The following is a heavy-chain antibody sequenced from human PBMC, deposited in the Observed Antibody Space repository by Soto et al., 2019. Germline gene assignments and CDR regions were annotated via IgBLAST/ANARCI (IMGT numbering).Heavy chain of an antibody. J-gene: IGHJ5*02. CDR3: ARAHFSPHYDILTGYPRYNWFDP. CDR1: GGSFSGYY. CDR2: INHSGST. Sequence: PSETLSLTCAVYGGSFSGYYWSWIRQPPGKGLEWIGEINHSGSTNYNPSLKSRVTISVDTSKNQFSLKLSSVTAADTAVYYCARAHFSPHYDILTGYPRYNWFDPWGQGTLVTVSS. D-gene: IGHD3-9*01. V-gene: IGHV4-34*09.